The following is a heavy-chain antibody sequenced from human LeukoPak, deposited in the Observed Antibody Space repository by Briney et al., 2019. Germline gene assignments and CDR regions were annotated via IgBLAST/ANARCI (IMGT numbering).Heavy chain of an antibody. CDR2: INPNSGGT. CDR3: ARVYGSGYDFRGAFDS. CDR1: GYTFTGYY. Sequence: ASVKVSCKASGYTFTGYYMHWVRQAPGQGLEWMGWINPNSGGTNYAQKFQGRVTMTRDTSISTAYMELSRLRSDDTAVYYCARVYGSGYDFRGAFDSWGQGTMVTVSS. V-gene: IGHV1-2*02. D-gene: IGHD5-12*01. J-gene: IGHJ3*02.